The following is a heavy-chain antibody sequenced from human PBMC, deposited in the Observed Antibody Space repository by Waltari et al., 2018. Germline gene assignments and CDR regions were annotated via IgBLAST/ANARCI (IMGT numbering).Heavy chain of an antibody. V-gene: IGHV3-30-3*01. CDR1: GFTFSSYA. D-gene: IGHD6-13*01. Sequence: QVQLVESGGGVVQPGRSLRLSCADSGFTFSSYALHWVRQAPGKGLEWVAVISYDGSNKYYADSVKGRFTISRDNSKNTLYLQMNSLRAEDTAVYYCSREQQPGGFDPWGQGTLVTVSS. CDR3: SREQQPGGFDP. CDR2: ISYDGSNK. J-gene: IGHJ5*02.